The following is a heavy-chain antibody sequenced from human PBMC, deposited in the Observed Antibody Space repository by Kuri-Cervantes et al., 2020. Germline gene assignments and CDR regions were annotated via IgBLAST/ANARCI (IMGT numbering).Heavy chain of an antibody. J-gene: IGHJ4*02. CDR1: GVTFSSYD. Sequence: GESLKISCAASGVTFSSYDMHWVRQATGKGLEWVSAIGTAGDTYYPGSVKGRFTISRDNSKNTLYLQMNSLRAEDTAVYYCAKDGYYYDSSGLDYWGQGTLVTVSS. V-gene: IGHV3-13*01. CDR2: IGTAGDT. CDR3: AKDGYYYDSSGLDY. D-gene: IGHD3-22*01.